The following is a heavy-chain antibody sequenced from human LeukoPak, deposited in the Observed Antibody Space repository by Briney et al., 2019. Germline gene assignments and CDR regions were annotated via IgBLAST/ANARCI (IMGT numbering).Heavy chain of an antibody. CDR2: IRHTRGYT. CDR1: GFTFSSYT. J-gene: IGHJ4*02. Sequence: GGSLRLSCAASGFTFSSYTMSWVRQAPGKGLEWVSAIRHTRGYTYHADSVKGRFTISRDNSKNTLYLQMNSLKAEDTAMYYCAKGSSAGRPYYFDYWGQGTLVTVSS. V-gene: IGHV3-23*01. D-gene: IGHD3-10*01. CDR3: AKGSSAGRPYYFDY.